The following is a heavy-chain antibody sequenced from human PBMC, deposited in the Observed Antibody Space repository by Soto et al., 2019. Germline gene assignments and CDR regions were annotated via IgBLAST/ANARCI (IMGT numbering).Heavy chain of an antibody. D-gene: IGHD3-10*01. CDR2: ITPMGDR. V-gene: IGHV4-34*01. J-gene: IGHJ6*02. Sequence: QVQLQQGGARLLKPSETLSLTCGVSGGSLSGHYWSWIRRAPGKGLEWIGEITPMGDRTYNPSLRSRLTISLDTSKSQFSLDLSSVTAADTAVYYCARGGITLVWNYYYYGMDVWGQGTTVTVSS. CDR3: ARGGITLVWNYYYYGMDV. CDR1: GGSLSGHY.